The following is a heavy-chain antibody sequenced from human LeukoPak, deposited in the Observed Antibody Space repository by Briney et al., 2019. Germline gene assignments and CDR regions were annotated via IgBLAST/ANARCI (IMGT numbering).Heavy chain of an antibody. CDR2: INPSGGST. D-gene: IGHD2-2*01. J-gene: IGHJ6*03. Sequence: ASVKVSCKASGYTFTSYYMHWVRQAPGQGLEWMGIINPSGGSTSYAQKFQGRVTMTRDMSTSTVYMELSSLRSEDTAVYYCARDPRYCSSTSCYPPYYMDVWGEGTTVTVSS. CDR3: ARDPRYCSSTSCYPPYYMDV. CDR1: GYTFTSYY. V-gene: IGHV1-46*01.